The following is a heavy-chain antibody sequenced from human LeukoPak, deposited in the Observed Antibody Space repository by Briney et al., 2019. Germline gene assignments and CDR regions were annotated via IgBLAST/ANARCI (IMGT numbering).Heavy chain of an antibody. Sequence: PGGSLRLSCAASGFTFSSYEMNWVRQAPGKGLEWVSYISSSGSTIYYADSVKGRFTISRDSAKNSLYLQMNSLRAEDTAVYYCARDKRFGEFLYYYYYYMDVWGKETTVTISS. J-gene: IGHJ6*03. D-gene: IGHD3-10*01. CDR3: ARDKRFGEFLYYYYYYMDV. V-gene: IGHV3-48*03. CDR2: ISSSGSTI. CDR1: GFTFSSYE.